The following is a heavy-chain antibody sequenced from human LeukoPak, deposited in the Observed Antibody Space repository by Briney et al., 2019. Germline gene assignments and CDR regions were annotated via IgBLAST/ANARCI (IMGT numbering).Heavy chain of an antibody. CDR3: ARIGVGSGYLHFDY. CDR2: IYYSGST. CDR1: GGSISSSSYY. D-gene: IGHD3-22*01. Sequence: SETLSLTCTVSGGSISSSSYYWGWIRQPPGKGLEWIGSIYYSGSTYYNPSLKSRVTISVDTSKNQFSLKLSSVTAADTAVYYCARIGVGSGYLHFDYRGQGTLVTVSS. V-gene: IGHV4-39*01. J-gene: IGHJ4*02.